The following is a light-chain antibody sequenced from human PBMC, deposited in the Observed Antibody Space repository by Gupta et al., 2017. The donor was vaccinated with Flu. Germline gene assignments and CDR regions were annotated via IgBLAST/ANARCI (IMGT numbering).Light chain of an antibody. CDR3: NSHGASPV. CDR1: SNDVGAYDY. J-gene: IGLJ2*01. CDR2: DVK. Sequence: GQSFAISCTGTSNDVGAYDYVSWYQQHPVHFPQLIIYDVKKRPAGVPDRFACAKSGTTASLTLSGLQPEDEYYYHCNSHGASPVFGGGTRLTVL. V-gene: IGLV2-11*03.